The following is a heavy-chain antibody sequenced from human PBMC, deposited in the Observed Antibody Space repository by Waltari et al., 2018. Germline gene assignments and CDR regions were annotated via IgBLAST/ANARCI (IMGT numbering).Heavy chain of an antibody. D-gene: IGHD2-21*01. V-gene: IGHV1-69*08. Sequence: QVQLVQSGAEVKKPGSSVKVSCKASGGTFSSYAISWVRQAPGQGLEWMGRISPIFGTANYAQKFQGRVTITADKSTSTAYMELSSLRSEDTAVYYCAREIVVVIATSNWFDPWGQGTLVTVSS. CDR1: GGTFSSYA. CDR3: AREIVVVIATSNWFDP. J-gene: IGHJ5*02. CDR2: ISPIFGTA.